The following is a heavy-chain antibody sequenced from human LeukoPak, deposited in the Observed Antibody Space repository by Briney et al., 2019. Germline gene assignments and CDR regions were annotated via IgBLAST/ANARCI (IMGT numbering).Heavy chain of an antibody. Sequence: GGSLRLSCAASGFTFDDHGMNWVRQAPGKGLEWVSGINWNGGSTGYADSVKGRFTVSRDNAKNSLYLQMNSLRAEDTAFYYCARGAGSGYYFYMDVWGKGTTVTVSS. D-gene: IGHD3-10*01. V-gene: IGHV3-20*04. CDR3: ARGAGSGYYFYMDV. CDR1: GFTFDDHG. CDR2: INWNGGST. J-gene: IGHJ6*03.